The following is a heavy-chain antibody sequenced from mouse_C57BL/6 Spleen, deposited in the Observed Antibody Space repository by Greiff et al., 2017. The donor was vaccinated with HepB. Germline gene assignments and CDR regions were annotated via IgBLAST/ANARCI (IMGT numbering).Heavy chain of an antibody. J-gene: IGHJ2*01. V-gene: IGHV1-55*01. CDR2: SYPGSGST. D-gene: IGHD1-1*01. Sequence: QVQLQQPGAELVKPGASVKMSCKASGYTFTSYWITWVKQRPGQGREWIGDSYPGSGSTNNNEKFKSKATQTVDTSSRTAYMQSSSLTSEDSAVYYCERRGGSPYWGQGTTLTVSS. CDR1: GYTFTSYW. CDR3: ERRGGSPY.